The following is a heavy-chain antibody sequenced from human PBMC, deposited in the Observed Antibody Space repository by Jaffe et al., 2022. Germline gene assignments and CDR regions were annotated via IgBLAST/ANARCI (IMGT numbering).Heavy chain of an antibody. CDR3: ARSTEGAYDSSGYYSVHDAFDI. D-gene: IGHD3-22*01. CDR2: IYYSGST. J-gene: IGHJ3*02. Sequence: QVQLQESGPGLVKPSETLSLTCTVSGGSISSYYWSWIRQPPGKGLEWIGYIYYSGSTNYNPSLKSRVTISVDTSKNQFSLKLSSVTAADTAVYYCARSTEGAYDSSGYYSVHDAFDIWGQGTMVTVSS. CDR1: GGSISSYY. V-gene: IGHV4-59*01.